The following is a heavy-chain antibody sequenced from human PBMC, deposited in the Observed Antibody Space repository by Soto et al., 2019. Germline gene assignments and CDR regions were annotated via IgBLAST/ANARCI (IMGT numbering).Heavy chain of an antibody. CDR2: MNPNSGNT. Sequence: ASVKVSCKASGYTFTSYDINWVRQATGQGLEWMGWMNPNSGNTGYAQKFQGRVTMTRNTSISTAYMELSSLRSEDTAVYYCARMQNYDFWSGYWPHYYYYYGMDVWGKGPRSPSPQ. CDR1: GYTFTSYD. V-gene: IGHV1-8*01. J-gene: IGHJ6*01. D-gene: IGHD3-3*01. CDR3: ARMQNYDFWSGYWPHYYYYYGMDV.